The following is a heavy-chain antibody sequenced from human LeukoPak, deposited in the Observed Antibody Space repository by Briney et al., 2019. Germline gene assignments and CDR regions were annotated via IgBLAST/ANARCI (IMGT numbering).Heavy chain of an antibody. CDR2: IIPIFGTA. D-gene: IGHD5-18*01. V-gene: IGHV1-69*01. Sequence: GSSVKVSCKASGGTFSSYAISWVRQAPGQGLEWMGGIIPIFGTANYAQKFQGRVTITADESTSTAYMELSSLRSEDTAVYYCAREISVDTAIPPFMDVWGQGTTVTVSS. J-gene: IGHJ6*02. CDR3: AREISVDTAIPPFMDV. CDR1: GGTFSSYA.